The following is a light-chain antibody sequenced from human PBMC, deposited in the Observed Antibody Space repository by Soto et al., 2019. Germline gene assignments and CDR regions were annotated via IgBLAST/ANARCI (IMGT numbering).Light chain of an antibody. CDR2: EGS. CDR3: CSYAGNYSPV. CDR1: SSDVGSNNL. Sequence: QSVLTQPASVSGSPGQSITISCTGTSSDVGSNNLVSWYQQHPGKAPKFVIYEGSKRPSGVSNRFSGSKSGNTASLTISGLQAEDEADYFCCSYAGNYSPVFGTGTKVTDL. J-gene: IGLJ1*01. V-gene: IGLV2-23*01.